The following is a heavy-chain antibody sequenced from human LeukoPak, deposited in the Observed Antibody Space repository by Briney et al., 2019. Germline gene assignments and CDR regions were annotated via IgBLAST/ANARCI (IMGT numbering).Heavy chain of an antibody. V-gene: IGHV3-48*03. CDR1: GFTFSSYE. CDR2: ISSSGSTI. Sequence: PGGSLRLSCAASGFTFSSYEMNWVRQAPGKGLEWVSYISSSGSTIYYADSVKGRFTISRDNAKNSLYLQMNSLRAEDTAVYYCAKDRGSSWYQFNYWGQGTLVTVSS. D-gene: IGHD6-13*01. CDR3: AKDRGSSWYQFNY. J-gene: IGHJ4*02.